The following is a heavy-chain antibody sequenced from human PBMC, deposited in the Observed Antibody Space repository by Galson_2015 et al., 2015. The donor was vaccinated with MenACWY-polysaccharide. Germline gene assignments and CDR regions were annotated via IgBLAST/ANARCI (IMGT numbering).Heavy chain of an antibody. CDR3: ARDRITMVRGIWGWFDP. Sequence: CAISGDSVSSDSAAWNWIRQSPSRGLEWLGRTYYRSKWYNDYAVSVKSRITINPDTSKNQFSLQLNSVTPEDTAVYYCARDRITMVRGIWGWFDPWGQGTLVTVSS. D-gene: IGHD3-10*01. J-gene: IGHJ5*02. CDR2: TYYRSKWYN. CDR1: GDSVSSDSAA. V-gene: IGHV6-1*01.